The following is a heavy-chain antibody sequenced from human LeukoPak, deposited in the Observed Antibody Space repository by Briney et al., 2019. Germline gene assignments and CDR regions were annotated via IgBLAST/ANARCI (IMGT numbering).Heavy chain of an antibody. J-gene: IGHJ4*02. V-gene: IGHV1-3*01. CDR2: INAGNGNT. D-gene: IGHD3-10*01. CDR3: ARALLWFGESFSDY. Sequence: ASVKVSCKASGYTSTSYAMHWVRQAPGQRLEWMGWINAGNGNTKYSQKFQGRVTITRDTSASTAYMELSSLRSEDTAVYYCARALLWFGESFSDYWGQGTLVTVSS. CDR1: GYTSTSYA.